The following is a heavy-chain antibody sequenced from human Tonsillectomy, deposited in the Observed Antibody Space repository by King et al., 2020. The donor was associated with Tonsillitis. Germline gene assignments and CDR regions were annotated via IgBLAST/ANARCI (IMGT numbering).Heavy chain of an antibody. CDR2: INPSGGST. CDR1: GYTFTSYY. Sequence: IQLVQSGAEVKKPGASVKVSCKASGYTFTSYYMHWVRQAPGQGLEWMGIINPSGGSTSYAQKFQGRVTMTRDTSTSTVYMELSSLRSEDTAVYYCARDPGPPLYSGSYHNPVGYFDYWGQGTLVTVSS. D-gene: IGHD1-26*01. J-gene: IGHJ4*02. V-gene: IGHV1-46*01. CDR3: ARDPGPPLYSGSYHNPVGYFDY.